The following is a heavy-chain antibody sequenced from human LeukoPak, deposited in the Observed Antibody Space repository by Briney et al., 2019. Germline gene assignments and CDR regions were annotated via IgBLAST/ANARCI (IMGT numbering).Heavy chain of an antibody. V-gene: IGHV1-18*01. CDR1: GYTFTSYG. D-gene: IGHD6-19*01. J-gene: IGHJ4*02. Sequence: ASVKVSCKASGYTFTSYGISWVRQAPGQGLEWMGWISAYKDKTNYAQKLQGRATMTTDKSTSTAYMELRSLRPDDTAVYYCVRDREESIAVAGTSDYWGQGTLVTVSS. CDR3: VRDREESIAVAGTSDY. CDR2: ISAYKDKT.